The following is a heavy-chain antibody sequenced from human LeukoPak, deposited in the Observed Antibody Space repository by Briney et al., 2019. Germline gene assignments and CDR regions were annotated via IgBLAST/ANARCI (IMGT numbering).Heavy chain of an antibody. CDR2: ISGSGGST. V-gene: IGHV3-23*01. D-gene: IGHD3-10*01. CDR1: GFTFSSYA. Sequence: GGSLRLSCAASGFTFSSYAMSRVRQAPGKGLEWVSAISGSGGSTYYADSVKGRFTISRDNSKNTLYLQMNSLRAEDTAVYYCAKGGYYYGSGSFLDYWGQGTLVTVSS. J-gene: IGHJ4*02. CDR3: AKGGYYYGSGSFLDY.